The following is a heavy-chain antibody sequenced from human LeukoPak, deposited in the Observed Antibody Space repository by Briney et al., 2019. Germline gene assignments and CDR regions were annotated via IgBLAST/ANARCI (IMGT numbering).Heavy chain of an antibody. CDR3: ARGFTVTPDY. J-gene: IGHJ4*02. V-gene: IGHV3-21*01. CDR1: GFTFSSYS. Sequence: GGSLRLSCAASGFTFSSYSMNWVRQAPGKGLEWVSSISSSSSYIYYADSVEGRFTISRDNAKNSLYLQMNSLRAEDTAVYYCARGFTVTPDYWGQGTLVTVSS. D-gene: IGHD4-17*01. CDR2: ISSSSSYI.